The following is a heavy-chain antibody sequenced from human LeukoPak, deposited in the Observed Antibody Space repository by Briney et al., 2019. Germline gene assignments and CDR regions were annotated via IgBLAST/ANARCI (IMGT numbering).Heavy chain of an antibody. D-gene: IGHD2-21*02. J-gene: IGHJ4*02. CDR2: FDPEDGET. CDR3: ATGGIRCGGDCYAPY. CDR1: GYTLTELS. Sequence: ASVKVSCKVSGYTLTELSMHWVRQAPGKGLEWMGGFDPEDGETIYAQKFQGRVTMTEDTSTDTAYMELSSLRSEDTAVYYCATGGIRCGGDCYAPYWGQETLVTVSS. V-gene: IGHV1-24*01.